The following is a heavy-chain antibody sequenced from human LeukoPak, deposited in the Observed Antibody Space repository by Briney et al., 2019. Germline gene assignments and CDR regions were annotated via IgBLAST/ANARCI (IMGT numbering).Heavy chain of an antibody. V-gene: IGHV3-48*01. CDR2: ISGSSSTI. CDR1: GFAFSTYS. CDR3: ATQTVAGGY. Sequence: GGSLRLSCAASGFAFSTYSMNWVRQSPGKGLEWLSYISGSSSTIYYADSVKGRFTISRDNAKNSLYLQMNSLRAEDTAVYYCATQTVAGGYWGQGTLVTVSS. J-gene: IGHJ4*02. D-gene: IGHD1-14*01.